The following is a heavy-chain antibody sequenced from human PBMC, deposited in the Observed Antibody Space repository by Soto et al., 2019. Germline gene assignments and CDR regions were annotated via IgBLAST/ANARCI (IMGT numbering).Heavy chain of an antibody. Sequence: SQTLSLTCAISGDSVSSNSAAWNWIRQSPSRGLEWLGRTYYRSKWYNDYAVSVKSRITINPDTSKNQFSLQLNSVTPEYTAVYYCARGVGVTYYYDSSGSYGMDVWGQGTTVTVSS. D-gene: IGHD3-22*01. CDR3: ARGVGVTYYYDSSGSYGMDV. J-gene: IGHJ6*02. CDR2: TYYRSKWYN. V-gene: IGHV6-1*01. CDR1: GDSVSSNSAA.